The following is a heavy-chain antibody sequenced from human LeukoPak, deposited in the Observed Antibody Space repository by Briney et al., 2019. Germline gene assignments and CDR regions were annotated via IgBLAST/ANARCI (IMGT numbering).Heavy chain of an antibody. CDR1: GYSFSSHW. V-gene: IGHV5-51*01. CDR3: ARQWGRRSGSYLAY. CDR2: IYPGDSDT. J-gene: IGHJ4*02. Sequence: GETLKISCKGSGYSFSSHWIAWVRQMPGKGLEWMGVIYPGDSDTTYSPSFQGQVTISVDKSISTAYLQWGSLRASDTAMYYCARQWGRRSGSYLAYWGQGTVVTVSS. D-gene: IGHD3-10*01.